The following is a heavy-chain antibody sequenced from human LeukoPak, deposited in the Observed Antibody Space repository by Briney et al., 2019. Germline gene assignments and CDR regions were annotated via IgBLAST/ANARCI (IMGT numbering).Heavy chain of an antibody. V-gene: IGHV3-30*02. Sequence: GGSLRLSCAASGFSLSGYAMHWVRQAPGKGLEWLAFIQYDGSSRYGDSMKGRFTISRDNSKNKVYLQMNSLRAEDTAVYYCAKAADDFDMWGQGTMVTVSS. J-gene: IGHJ3*02. CDR2: IQYDGSSR. CDR3: AKAADDFDM. CDR1: GFSLSGYA.